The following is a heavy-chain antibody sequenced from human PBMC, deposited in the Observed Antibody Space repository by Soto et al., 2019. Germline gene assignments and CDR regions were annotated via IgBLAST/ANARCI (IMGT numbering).Heavy chain of an antibody. CDR3: AFGNLSYYFDY. Sequence: GRSLRLSCAAAGFTFSGYGMHWVRQAPGKGLEWVAIIWYDGSDKYYADSVKSRFTISRDNSKNPLYLQMTSLRAEDTAVYHCAFGNLSYYFDYWGQGTPVTVSS. V-gene: IGHV3-33*01. J-gene: IGHJ4*02. D-gene: IGHD3-16*01. CDR1: GFTFSGYG. CDR2: IWYDGSDK.